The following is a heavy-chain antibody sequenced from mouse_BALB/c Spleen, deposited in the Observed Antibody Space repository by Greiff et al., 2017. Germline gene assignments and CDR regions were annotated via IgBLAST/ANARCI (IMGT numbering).Heavy chain of an antibody. J-gene: IGHJ1*01. CDR2: IHPGSGGT. V-gene: IGHV1-15*01. CDR1: GYTFTDYE. D-gene: IGHD1-1*01. CDR3: TRHYYGSSYWYFDV. Sequence: QVHVKQSGAELVRPGASVKLSCKALGYTFTDYEMHWVKQTPVHGLEWIGAIHPGSGGTAYNQKFKGKATLTADKSSSTAYMELSSLTSEDSAVYYCTRHYYGSSYWYFDVWGAGTTVTVSS.